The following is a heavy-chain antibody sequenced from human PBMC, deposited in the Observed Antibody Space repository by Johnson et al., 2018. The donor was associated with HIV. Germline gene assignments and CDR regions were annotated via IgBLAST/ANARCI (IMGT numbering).Heavy chain of an antibody. Sequence: VQLVESGGGVVQPGRSLRLSCAASGFTFSNFAMHWVRQAPGKGLEWVVVISYDGSNKYFADSVKGRFTISRDNSKNTLYLQMNSLRAEDTAVYYCGGSYYYDSSGYYARNAFDIWGQGTMVTVSS. D-gene: IGHD3-22*01. J-gene: IGHJ3*02. CDR3: GGSYYYDSSGYYARNAFDI. V-gene: IGHV3-30*04. CDR1: GFTFSNFA. CDR2: ISYDGSNK.